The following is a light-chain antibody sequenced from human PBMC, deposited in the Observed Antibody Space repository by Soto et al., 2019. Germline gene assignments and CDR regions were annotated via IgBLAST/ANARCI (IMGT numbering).Light chain of an antibody. CDR2: GAS. J-gene: IGKJ1*01. CDR1: QNIDRW. CDR3: QHYNSYPWT. V-gene: IGKV1-5*03. Sequence: DIQMTQSPSTLSASVGDRVTITCRASQNIDRWLAWYQQEPGKAPNLLIYGASNLESGVPSRFSGSGSGTEFTLTISSLRPDDFATYYCQHYNSYPWTFGQGTNVEIK.